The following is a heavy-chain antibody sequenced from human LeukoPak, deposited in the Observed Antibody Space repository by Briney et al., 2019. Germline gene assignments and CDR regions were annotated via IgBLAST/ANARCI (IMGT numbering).Heavy chain of an antibody. V-gene: IGHV1-24*01. J-gene: IGHJ6*02. CDR2: FDPEDGET. D-gene: IGHD6-13*01. Sequence: ASVKVSCKVSGYTLTELSMHWVRQAPGKGLEWMGGFDPEDGETIYAQKFQGRVTMTEDTSTDTAYMELSSLRSEDTAVYYCATVAPSNGSYSSSWYGVFYYGMDVWGQGTTVTVSS. CDR3: ATVAPSNGSYSSSWYGVFYYGMDV. CDR1: GYTLTELS.